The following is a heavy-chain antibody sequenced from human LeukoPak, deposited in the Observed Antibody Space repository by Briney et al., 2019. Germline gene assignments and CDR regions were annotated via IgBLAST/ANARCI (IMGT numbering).Heavy chain of an antibody. CDR3: ARVPTTPEYYYYGMDV. Sequence: SETLSLTCTVSGGSIISGGYYWIWIRQHPGKGLEWIGYIYYSGSTYYNPSLKSRVTISVDTSKNQFSLKLSSETAADTAVYYCARVPTTPEYYYYGMDVWGQGTTVTVSS. J-gene: IGHJ6*02. CDR2: IYYSGST. CDR1: GGSIISGGYY. D-gene: IGHD1-14*01. V-gene: IGHV4-31*03.